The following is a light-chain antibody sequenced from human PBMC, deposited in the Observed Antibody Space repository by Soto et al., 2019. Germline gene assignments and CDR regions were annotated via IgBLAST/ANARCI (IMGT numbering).Light chain of an antibody. CDR3: AAWDDSLNGHVV. Sequence: QSVLTQPPSASGTPGQRVTISCSGSSSNIGSNTVNWYQQITGTAPKLLIYNDNQRPSGVPDRFSGSKSGTSGSLAISGLLSEDEGDYYCAAWDDSLNGHVVFGGGTKVTVL. J-gene: IGLJ2*01. CDR1: SSNIGSNT. CDR2: NDN. V-gene: IGLV1-44*01.